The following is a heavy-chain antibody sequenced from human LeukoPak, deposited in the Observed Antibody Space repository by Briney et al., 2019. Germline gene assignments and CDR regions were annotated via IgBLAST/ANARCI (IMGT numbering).Heavy chain of an antibody. CDR1: GGSISSYY. D-gene: IGHD5-24*01. CDR3: ARDPIHRDDYNAE. V-gene: IGHV4-59*01. Sequence: PSETLSLTCTVSGGSISSYYWSWIRQPPGKGLEWIGYIYYSGSTNYNPSLESRVTMSIDTSKNHLSLNLKSVTAADTAVYYCARDPIHRDDYNAEWGQGVLVSVSS. CDR2: IYYSGST. J-gene: IGHJ4*02.